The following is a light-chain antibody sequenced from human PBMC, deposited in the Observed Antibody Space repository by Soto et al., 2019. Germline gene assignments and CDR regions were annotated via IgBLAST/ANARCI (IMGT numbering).Light chain of an antibody. V-gene: IGLV2-14*01. Sequence: QSALTQPASVSGSPGQSITISCTGTSSEVSGNNYVSWYQQHPGQAPKLLIYDVRHRPSGVSNRISSSKSGNTVSLTISGLQTEDEADYYCSSYISSNTYVFGSGTKVTVL. J-gene: IGLJ1*01. CDR3: SSYISSNTYV. CDR2: DVR. CDR1: SSEVSGNNY.